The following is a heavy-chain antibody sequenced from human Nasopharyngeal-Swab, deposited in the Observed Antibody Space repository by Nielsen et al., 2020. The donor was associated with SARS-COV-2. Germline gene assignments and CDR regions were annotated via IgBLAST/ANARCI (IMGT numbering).Heavy chain of an antibody. CDR1: GGSIRSSNW. CDR2: IYHGGNT. CDR3: ARAQRGLAATIFYDYMDV. Sequence: SATLSLTCDVSGGSIRSSNWWTWVRQPPGKGLEWIGEIYHGGNTNYNPSLTSRVSISVDKSKNQFSLELTSVTATDTAVYYCARAQRGLAATIFYDYMDVWGKGTTVTVSS. J-gene: IGHJ6*03. V-gene: IGHV4-4*02. D-gene: IGHD1-26*01.